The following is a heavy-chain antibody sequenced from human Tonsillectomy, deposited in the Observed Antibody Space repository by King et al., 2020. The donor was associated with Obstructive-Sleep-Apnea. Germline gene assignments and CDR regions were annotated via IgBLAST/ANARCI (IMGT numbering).Heavy chain of an antibody. V-gene: IGHV3-74*01. D-gene: IGHD2-2*01. CDR3: ARAGPAMLYYYYGMDV. J-gene: IGHJ6*02. Sequence: VQLVESGGGLVQPGGSLRLSCAASGFTFSSYWMHWVRQAPGKGLVWVSRINSDGSSTSYADSVKGRFTISRDNAKNTRYLQMNSLRAEDTAVYYCARAGPAMLYYYYGMDVWGQGTTVTVSS. CDR2: INSDGSST. CDR1: GFTFSSYW.